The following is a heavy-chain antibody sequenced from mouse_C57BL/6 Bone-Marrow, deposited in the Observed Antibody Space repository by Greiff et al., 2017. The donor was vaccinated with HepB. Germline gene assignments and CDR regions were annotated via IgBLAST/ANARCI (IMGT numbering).Heavy chain of an antibody. CDR3: ARVKGYYDYDFDY. J-gene: IGHJ2*01. Sequence: QVQLQQPGTELVKPGASVKLSCKASGYTFTSYWMHWVKQRPGQGLEWIGNINPSNGGTNYNEKFKSKATLTVDKSSSTADMQLSSLTSEDSAVYYCARVKGYYDYDFDYWGQGTTLTVSS. D-gene: IGHD2-4*01. CDR2: INPSNGGT. V-gene: IGHV1-53*01. CDR1: GYTFTSYW.